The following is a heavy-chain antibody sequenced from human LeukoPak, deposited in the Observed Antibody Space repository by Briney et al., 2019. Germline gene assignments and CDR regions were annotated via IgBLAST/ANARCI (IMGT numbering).Heavy chain of an antibody. CDR1: GYTFTSYG. CDR3: ARELVYYYDSSGYYGVDV. J-gene: IGHJ6*02. Sequence: ASVKVSCKASGYTFTSYGISWVRQAPGQGLEWMGWISAYNGNTNYAQKLQGRVTMTTDTSTSTAYMELRSLRSDDTAVYYCARELVYYYDSSGYYGVDVWGQGTTVTVSS. V-gene: IGHV1-18*01. D-gene: IGHD3-22*01. CDR2: ISAYNGNT.